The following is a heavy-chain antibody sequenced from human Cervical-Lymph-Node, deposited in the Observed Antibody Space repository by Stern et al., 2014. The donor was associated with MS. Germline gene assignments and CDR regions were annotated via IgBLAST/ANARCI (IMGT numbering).Heavy chain of an antibody. D-gene: IGHD6-13*01. CDR2: IGTNIGNT. CDR3: RAGSDAFDV. Sequence: QVQLGQSGAEVKKPGASVKVSCKASGYTFTDYAISWVRQAPGQGLEWMGWIGTNIGNTTYAQKFHGRVTLATDTYLSTVYMELRSLRSGDTAMYYCRAGSDAFDVWGQGTMVTVSS. V-gene: IGHV1-18*01. J-gene: IGHJ3*01. CDR1: GYTFTDYA.